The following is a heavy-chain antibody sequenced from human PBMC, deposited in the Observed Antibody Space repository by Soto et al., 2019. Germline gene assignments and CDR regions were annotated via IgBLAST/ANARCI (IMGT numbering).Heavy chain of an antibody. CDR3: ASYRGYCSGGSCYSWWFDP. J-gene: IGHJ5*02. Sequence: SDTLSLTCAVSGGSISSSNWWSWVRQPPGKGLEWIGEIYHSGSTNYNPSLKSRVTISVDKSKNQFSLKLSSVTAADTAVYYCASYRGYCSGGSCYSWWFDPWGQGTLVTVSS. V-gene: IGHV4-4*02. D-gene: IGHD2-15*01. CDR2: IYHSGST. CDR1: GGSISSSNW.